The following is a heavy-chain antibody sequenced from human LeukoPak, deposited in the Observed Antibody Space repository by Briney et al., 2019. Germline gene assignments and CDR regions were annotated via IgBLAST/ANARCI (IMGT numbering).Heavy chain of an antibody. V-gene: IGHV3-23*01. CDR1: GFTFSSYA. CDR3: ARGEDYDFWSGYSVY. CDR2: ISATGGGT. J-gene: IGHJ4*02. Sequence: GGSLRLSCAASGFTFSSYAMSWVRQAPGKGLDWVSTISATGGGTVYADSVRGRFTISRDNAKNSLYLQMNSLRAEDTAVYYCARGEDYDFWSGYSVYWGQGTLVTVSS. D-gene: IGHD3-3*01.